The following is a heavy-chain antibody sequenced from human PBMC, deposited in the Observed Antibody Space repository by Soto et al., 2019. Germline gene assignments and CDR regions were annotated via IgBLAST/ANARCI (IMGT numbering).Heavy chain of an antibody. CDR3: AKDLDKYARNLGGWFAS. CDR1: GLTFSGFG. D-gene: IGHD2-8*01. CDR2: IAYDGDKK. Sequence: GGSLRLSCAASGLTFSGFGMHWVRQAPGKGLEWVAVIAYDGDKKYYASSVKGRFIISRDNSRSTVYLDMNSLRPEDTAVYYCAKDLDKYARNLGGWFASWGQGTQVTVSS. V-gene: IGHV3-30*18. J-gene: IGHJ5*01.